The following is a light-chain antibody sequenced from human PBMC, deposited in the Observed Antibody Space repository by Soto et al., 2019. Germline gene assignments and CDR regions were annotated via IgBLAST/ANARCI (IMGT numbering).Light chain of an antibody. V-gene: IGLV1-47*01. Sequence: QSVLTQPPSASGTPGQRVTISCSGSSSNIGSNYVYWYQQLPGTAPQLLIYRNNQRPSGVPDLFSGSKSGTSASLAISALRSEDEADYYCTVWDDSLRGRLFGGGTNVTVL. CDR1: SSNIGSNY. CDR3: TVWDDSLRGRL. CDR2: RNN. J-gene: IGLJ2*01.